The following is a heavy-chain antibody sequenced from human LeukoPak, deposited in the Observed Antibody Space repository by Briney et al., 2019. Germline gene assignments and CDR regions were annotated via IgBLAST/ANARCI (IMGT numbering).Heavy chain of an antibody. CDR3: AKDALLVVVASGGFNFDY. J-gene: IGHJ4*02. V-gene: IGHV3-23*01. D-gene: IGHD2-15*01. CDR2: ISGSGGST. CDR1: GFTFSSYA. Sequence: GGSLRLSCAASGFTFSSYAMSWVRQAPGKGLEWVSAISGSGGSTYYADSVKGRFTISRDNSKNTLYLQMNSLRVEDTAVYYCAKDALLVVVASGGFNFDYWGQGTLVTVSS.